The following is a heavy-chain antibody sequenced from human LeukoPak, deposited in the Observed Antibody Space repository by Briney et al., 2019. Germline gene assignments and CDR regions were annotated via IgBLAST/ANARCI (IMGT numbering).Heavy chain of an antibody. D-gene: IGHD3-22*01. V-gene: IGHV4-59*01. Sequence: SETLSLTCTVSGGSINSYYWSWIRQPPGKGLEWIGYIYYSGSTNYNPSLKSRVTISLDTSNNQFSLKLSSVTAADTAVYYCARNDSSIHYRFRWGWFDPWGQGTLVTVSS. CDR2: IYYSGST. CDR1: GGSINSYY. J-gene: IGHJ5*02. CDR3: ARNDSSIHYRFRWGWFDP.